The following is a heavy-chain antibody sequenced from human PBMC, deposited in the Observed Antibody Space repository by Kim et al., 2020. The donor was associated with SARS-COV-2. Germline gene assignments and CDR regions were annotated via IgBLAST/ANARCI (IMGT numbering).Heavy chain of an antibody. J-gene: IGHJ4*02. D-gene: IGHD6-13*01. Sequence: FSSPSLRSRVTISEVTSKNQFSLKLSSVTAADTAVYYCARDGEGIAAACLWGQGTLVTVSS. V-gene: IGHV4-31*02. CDR3: ARDGEGIAAACL.